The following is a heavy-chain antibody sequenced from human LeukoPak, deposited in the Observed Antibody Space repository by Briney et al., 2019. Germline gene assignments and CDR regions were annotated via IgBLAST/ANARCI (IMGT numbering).Heavy chain of an antibody. Sequence: GGSLRLSCAASGFTFSSYSMNWVRQAPGKGLEWVSAISGSGGSTYYADSVKGRFTISRDNSKNTLYLQMNSLRAEDTAVYYCAKVQSPRYCSSTSCHWAFDIWGQGTMVTVSS. D-gene: IGHD2-2*01. V-gene: IGHV3-23*01. J-gene: IGHJ3*02. CDR1: GFTFSSYS. CDR3: AKVQSPRYCSSTSCHWAFDI. CDR2: ISGSGGST.